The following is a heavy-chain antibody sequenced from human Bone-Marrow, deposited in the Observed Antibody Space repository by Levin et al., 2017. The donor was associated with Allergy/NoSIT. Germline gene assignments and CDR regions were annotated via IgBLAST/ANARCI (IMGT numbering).Heavy chain of an antibody. D-gene: IGHD6-13*01. CDR1: GFSLSTSGVG. Sequence: SGPTLVKPTQTLTLTCTFSGFSLSTSGVGVGWIRQPPGKALEWLALIYWDDDKRYSPSLKSRLTITKDTSKNQVVLTMTNMDPVDTATYYWANTHYSSSGFKTNWFDPWGQGTLVTVSS. CDR2: IYWDDDK. V-gene: IGHV2-5*02. J-gene: IGHJ5*02. CDR3: ANTHYSSSGFKTNWFDP.